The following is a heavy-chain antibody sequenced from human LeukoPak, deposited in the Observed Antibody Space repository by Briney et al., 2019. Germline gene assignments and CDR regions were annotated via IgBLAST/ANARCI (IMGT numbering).Heavy chain of an antibody. CDR2: FYNSGST. CDR1: GGSISSGSYY. Sequence: SETLSLTCTVSGGSISSGSYYWSWIRQPAGKGLEWIGHFYNSGSTNYNPSLKSRVTISVDTSKNQFSLKLTSVTAADTAVYFCAREGSRHYYYGSGTFHPWGQGTLVTVSS. D-gene: IGHD3-10*01. V-gene: IGHV4-61*09. CDR3: AREGSRHYYYGSGTFHP. J-gene: IGHJ5*02.